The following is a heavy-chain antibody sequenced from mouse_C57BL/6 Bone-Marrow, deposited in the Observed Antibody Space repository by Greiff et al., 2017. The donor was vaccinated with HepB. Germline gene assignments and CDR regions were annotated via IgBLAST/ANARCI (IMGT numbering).Heavy chain of an antibody. Sequence: EVMLVESGGGLVQPGGSLSLSCAASGFTFTDYYISWVRQPPGKALEWLGFIRNKANGYTTEYSASVKGRFTISRDNSQSILYLQMNALRAEDSPTYYCARYAYGSLDYWGQGTTLTVSS. D-gene: IGHD1-1*01. CDR1: GFTFTDYY. CDR2: IRNKANGYTT. CDR3: ARYAYGSLDY. V-gene: IGHV7-3*01. J-gene: IGHJ2*01.